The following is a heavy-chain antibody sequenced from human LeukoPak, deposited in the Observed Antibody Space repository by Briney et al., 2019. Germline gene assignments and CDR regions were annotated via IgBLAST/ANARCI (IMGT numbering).Heavy chain of an antibody. CDR2: ISTSSSYI. J-gene: IGHJ4*02. D-gene: IGHD6-13*01. V-gene: IGHV3-21*01. CDR1: GFTFSSND. Sequence: GGSLRLSCVASGFTFSSNDMNWVRQAPGKGLEWVSSISTSSSYIYYADSVKGRFTVSRDNAKNSLYLQMNSLRAEDTAVYYCARDAAAAGGYWGQGTLVTVSS. CDR3: ARDAAAAGGY.